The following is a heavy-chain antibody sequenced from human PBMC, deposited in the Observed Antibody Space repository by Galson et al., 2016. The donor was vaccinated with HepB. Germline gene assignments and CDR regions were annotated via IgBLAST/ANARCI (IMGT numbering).Heavy chain of an antibody. CDR3: VQGSTAPAV. D-gene: IGHD2-2*01. V-gene: IGHV3-23*01. CDR1: GFTFSRYG. CDR2: ISRSGDST. Sequence: SLRLSCAGSGFTFSRYGMTWVRQAPGKGLEDVSSISRSGDSTDYADSVKGRFTISRDNSKNTLSLQMNSLTADDTAIYYCVQGSTAPAVWGKGTTVTASS. J-gene: IGHJ6*04.